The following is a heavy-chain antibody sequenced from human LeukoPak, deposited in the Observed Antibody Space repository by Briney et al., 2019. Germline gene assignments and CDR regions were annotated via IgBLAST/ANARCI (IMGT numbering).Heavy chain of an antibody. D-gene: IGHD4-23*01. J-gene: IGHJ4*02. CDR3: AKKSPDSSGNPAYD. Sequence: GGSLRLSCAGAGFTFSNYGMSCVRQDPGKGLEWVSVISRSGTETYHADSVRGRFTISRDNAKNTLYLQMNSLRAEDTAVYYCAKKSPDSSGNPAYDWGQGTLVTVSS. V-gene: IGHV3-23*01. CDR1: GFTFSNYG. CDR2: ISRSGTET.